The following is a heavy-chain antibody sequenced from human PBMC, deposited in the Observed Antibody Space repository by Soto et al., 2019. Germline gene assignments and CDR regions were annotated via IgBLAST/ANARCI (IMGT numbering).Heavy chain of an antibody. CDR2: IYSGGST. CDR3: VFLFLEWQRLYSGMVV. J-gene: IGHJ6*02. CDR1: GFTVSSNY. Sequence: PGGSLRLSCAASGFTVSSNYMSWVHQAPGKGLEWVSVIYSGGSTYYADSVKGRFTISRDNSKNTLYLQMNSLRAEDTAVYYCVFLFLEWQRLYSGMVVWRQRTSVTVS. V-gene: IGHV3-53*01. D-gene: IGHD3-3*01.